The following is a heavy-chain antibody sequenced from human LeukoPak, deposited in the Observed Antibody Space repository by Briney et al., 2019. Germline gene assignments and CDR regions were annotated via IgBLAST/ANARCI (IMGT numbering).Heavy chain of an antibody. CDR2: ISWNSGSI. Sequence: PGRSLRLSCAASGFTFYDYAMHWVRHAPGKGLEWVSGISWNSGSIGYADSVKGRFTISRDNAKNSLYLQMNSLRAEDTALYYCAKGEAAGIAAAGKRFDPWGQGTLVTVSS. D-gene: IGHD6-13*01. CDR3: AKGEAAGIAAAGKRFDP. V-gene: IGHV3-9*01. CDR1: GFTFYDYA. J-gene: IGHJ5*02.